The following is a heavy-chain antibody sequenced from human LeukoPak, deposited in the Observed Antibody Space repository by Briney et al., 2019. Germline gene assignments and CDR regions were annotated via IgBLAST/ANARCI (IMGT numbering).Heavy chain of an antibody. CDR2: FSHSGST. D-gene: IGHD3-3*01. V-gene: IGHV4-38-2*02. CDR3: ARFTIFGVAGDDAFDI. J-gene: IGHJ3*02. CDR1: GYSISSSYY. Sequence: SETLSLTCTVSGYSISSSYYWGWIRQAPGKGLEWIGSFSHSGSTYYNPSLQSRVTISVDTSKNQFSLKLSSVTAADTAVYYCARFTIFGVAGDDAFDIWGQGTMVTVSS.